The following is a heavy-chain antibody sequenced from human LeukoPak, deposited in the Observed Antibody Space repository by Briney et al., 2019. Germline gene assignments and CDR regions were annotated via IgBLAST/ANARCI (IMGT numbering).Heavy chain of an antibody. CDR2: IYYSGST. CDR1: GGSISSYY. CDR3: ARHGGIAAAHIDY. V-gene: IGHV4-59*08. J-gene: IGHJ4*02. D-gene: IGHD6-13*01. Sequence: SETLSLTCTVSGGSISSYYWSWIRQPPGKGLEWIGYIYYSGSTNYNPSLKSRVTISVDTSKNQFSLKLSSVTAADTAVYYCARHGGIAAAHIDYWGQGTLVTVSS.